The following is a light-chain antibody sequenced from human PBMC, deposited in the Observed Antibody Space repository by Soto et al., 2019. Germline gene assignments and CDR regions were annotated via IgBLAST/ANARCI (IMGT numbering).Light chain of an antibody. J-gene: IGLJ1*01. V-gene: IGLV2-14*03. CDR1: SSDIGGCNY. CDR2: DVS. CDR3: RSYTSTRTLYV. Sequence: QSALTQPASVSGSPGQSITISCTGTSSDIGGCNYVSWYQQLPGKVPKLIIYDVSNRPSGVSDRFSGSKSGNAASLTISGLQAEDEADYYCRSYTSTRTLYVFGTGTKVTVL.